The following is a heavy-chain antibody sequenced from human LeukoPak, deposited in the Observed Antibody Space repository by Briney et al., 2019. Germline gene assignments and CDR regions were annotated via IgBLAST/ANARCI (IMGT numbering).Heavy chain of an antibody. V-gene: IGHV3-11*01. Sequence: PGGSLRLSCAASGFTFSDYYMSWIRQAPGKGPEWVSYISSSGSTIYYADSVKGRFTISRDNAKNSLYLQMNSLRAEDTAVYYCARGDSSGYHNWFDPWGQGTLVTVSS. CDR3: ARGDSSGYHNWFDP. D-gene: IGHD3-22*01. CDR2: ISSSGSTI. CDR1: GFTFSDYY. J-gene: IGHJ5*02.